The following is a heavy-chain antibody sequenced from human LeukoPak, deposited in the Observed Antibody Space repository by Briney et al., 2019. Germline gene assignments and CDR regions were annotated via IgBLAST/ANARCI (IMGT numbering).Heavy chain of an antibody. CDR2: ISGSGGST. D-gene: IGHD3-22*01. CDR3: AKQIYYDSSGYWDY. V-gene: IGHV3-23*01. Sequence: GGSLRLSCAASGFTFSSYAMSWVRQAPGKGLQCVSAISGSGGSTYYADSVKGRFTISRDNSKNTLYLQMNSLRAEDTAVYYCAKQIYYDSSGYWDYWGQGTLVTVSS. J-gene: IGHJ4*02. CDR1: GFTFSSYA.